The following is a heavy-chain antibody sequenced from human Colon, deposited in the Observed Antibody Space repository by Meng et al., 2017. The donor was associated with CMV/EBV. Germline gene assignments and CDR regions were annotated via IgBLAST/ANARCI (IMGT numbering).Heavy chain of an antibody. CDR1: GFSLTTDKAG. J-gene: IGHJ4*02. D-gene: IGHD5-12*01. CDR3: VHRSYSGQDDY. CDR2: IYWDDDT. V-gene: IGHV2-5*02. Sequence: GPMLVKPQPTLTLTSTFSGFSLTTDKAGVGWIRHPPGKALEWLALIYWDDDTRYSPSLKTRLTITRDTSKNQVILTMTNMDPADTATYYCVHRSYSGQDDYWGQGALVTVSS.